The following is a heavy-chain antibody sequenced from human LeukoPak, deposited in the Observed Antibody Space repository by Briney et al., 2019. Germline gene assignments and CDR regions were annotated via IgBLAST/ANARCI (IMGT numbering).Heavy chain of an antibody. CDR2: IYTGGTI. D-gene: IGHD3-22*01. V-gene: IGHV3-66*01. Sequence: GGSLRLSCAASGFTVSDNCMIWVRQAPGKGLEWVSIIYTGGTIYYADSVKGRFTISRDNSKNTVYLQLSSLRAEDTALYYCARDGSSSGYYYYYFDYWGQGTLVTVSS. CDR3: ARDGSSSGYYYYYFDY. J-gene: IGHJ4*02. CDR1: GFTVSDNC.